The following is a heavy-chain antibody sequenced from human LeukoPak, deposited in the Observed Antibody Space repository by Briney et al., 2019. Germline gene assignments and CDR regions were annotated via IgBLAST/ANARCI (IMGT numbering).Heavy chain of an antibody. Sequence: GASVKVSCKASGYTFTSYGISWVRQAPGQGLEWMGWISAYNGNTNYAQKLQGRVTMTRDTSISTAYMELSRLRSDDTAVYYCATLAAAGTENWFDPWGQGTLVTVSS. CDR2: ISAYNGNT. CDR1: GYTFTSYG. V-gene: IGHV1-18*01. CDR3: ATLAAAGTENWFDP. D-gene: IGHD6-13*01. J-gene: IGHJ5*02.